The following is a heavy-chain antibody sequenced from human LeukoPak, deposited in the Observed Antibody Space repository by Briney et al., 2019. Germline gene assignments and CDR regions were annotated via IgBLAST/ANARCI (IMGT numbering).Heavy chain of an antibody. CDR3: ARYPLGRYPYFNWFDP. CDR1: GGSISSGGYY. Sequence: SQTLSLTCTVSGGSISSGGYYWSWIRQPPGKGLEWIGYIYHSGSTYYNPSLKSRVTISVDRSKNQFSLKLSSVTAADTAVYYCARYPLGRYPYFNWFDPWGRGTLVTVSS. CDR2: IYHSGST. V-gene: IGHV4-30-2*01. J-gene: IGHJ5*02. D-gene: IGHD3-9*01.